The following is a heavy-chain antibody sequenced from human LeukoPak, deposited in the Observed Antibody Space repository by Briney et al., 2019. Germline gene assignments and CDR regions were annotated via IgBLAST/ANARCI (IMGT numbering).Heavy chain of an antibody. V-gene: IGHV3-23*01. J-gene: IGHJ2*01. CDR3: AKMGIAVAWAYWYFDL. CDR1: GFTFSSYG. D-gene: IGHD6-19*01. Sequence: GGSLRLSCAASGFTFSSYGMSWVRQAPGKGLEWVSAISGSGGSTYYADSVKGRFTISRDNSKSTLYLQMNSLRAEDTAVYYCAKMGIAVAWAYWYFDLWGRGTLVTVSS. CDR2: ISGSGGST.